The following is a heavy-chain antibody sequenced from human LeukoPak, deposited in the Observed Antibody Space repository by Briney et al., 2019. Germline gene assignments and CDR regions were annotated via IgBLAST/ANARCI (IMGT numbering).Heavy chain of an antibody. J-gene: IGHJ4*02. CDR2: VNGGCGDT. Sequence: PGGSLRLSCAASGFTFSSYAMTWVRQAPEKGLEWVSTVNGGCGDTYYADSVKGRFTISRDNSKNTLYLQMNSLRAEDTAVYYCAKRYCTSISCYREIDSWGQGTLVTVSP. CDR1: GFTFSSYA. D-gene: IGHD2-2*02. CDR3: AKRYCTSISCYREIDS. V-gene: IGHV3-23*01.